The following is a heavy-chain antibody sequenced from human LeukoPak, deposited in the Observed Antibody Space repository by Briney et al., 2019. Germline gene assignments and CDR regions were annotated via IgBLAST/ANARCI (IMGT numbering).Heavy chain of an antibody. J-gene: IGHJ4*02. CDR2: ISWNSGSI. CDR3: ANRDY. Sequence: PGGSLRLSCAASGFTFDDYAMHWVRQAPGKGLEWVSGISWNSGSIGYADSVKGRLTISRDNAKNSLYLQMNSLRAEDTALYYCANRDYWGQGTLVTVSS. CDR1: GFTFDDYA. V-gene: IGHV3-9*01.